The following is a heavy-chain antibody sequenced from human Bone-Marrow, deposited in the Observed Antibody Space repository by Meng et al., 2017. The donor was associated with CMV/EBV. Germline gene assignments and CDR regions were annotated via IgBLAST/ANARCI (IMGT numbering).Heavy chain of an antibody. V-gene: IGHV3-43D*03. J-gene: IGHJ6*02. CDR2: ISWDGGST. D-gene: IGHD3-10*01. CDR1: GFTFDDYA. Sequence: GGSLRLSCAASGFTFDDYAMHWVRQAPGKGLEWVSLISWDGGSTYYADSVKGRFTISRDNSKNSLYLQMNSLRAEDTALYYCAKALGEDYYYYYGMDVWGQGTTVTVPS. CDR3: AKALGEDYYYYYGMDV.